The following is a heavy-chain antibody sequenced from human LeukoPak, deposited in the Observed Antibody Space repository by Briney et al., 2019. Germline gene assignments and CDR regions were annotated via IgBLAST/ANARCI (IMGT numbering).Heavy chain of an antibody. D-gene: IGHD3-10*01. CDR3: ASFGDRDYYYYGMDV. CDR1: GYTFTSYD. CDR2: MNPNSGNT. Sequence: ASVKVSCKASGYTFTSYDINWVRQATGQGLEWMGWMNPNSGNTGYARKFQGRVTMTRNTSVSTAYMELSRLRSDDTAVYYCASFGDRDYYYYGMDVWGQGTTVTVSS. V-gene: IGHV1-8*01. J-gene: IGHJ6*02.